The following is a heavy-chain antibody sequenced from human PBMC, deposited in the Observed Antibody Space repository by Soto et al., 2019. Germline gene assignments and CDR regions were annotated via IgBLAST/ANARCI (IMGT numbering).Heavy chain of an antibody. CDR1: GGTFSSYA. CDR2: IIPIFGTA. CDR3: ASNSGGYCSSTSCYGDYYYYGMDV. D-gene: IGHD2-2*03. V-gene: IGHV1-69*06. Sequence: SVKVSCKASGGTFSSYAISWVRQAPGQGLEWVGGIIPIFGTANYAQKFQGRVTITADKPTSTAYMELSSLRSEDTAVYYCASNSGGYCSSTSCYGDYYYYGMDVWGQGTTVTVSS. J-gene: IGHJ6*02.